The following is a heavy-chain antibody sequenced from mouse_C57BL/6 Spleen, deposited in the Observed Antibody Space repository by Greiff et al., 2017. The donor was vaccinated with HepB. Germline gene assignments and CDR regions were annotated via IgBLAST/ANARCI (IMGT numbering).Heavy chain of an antibody. CDR2: INPNYGTT. V-gene: IGHV1-39*01. D-gene: IGHD2-10*01. CDR1: GYSFTDYN. CDR3: ARSLLLESAMDY. Sequence: VQLQQSGPELVKPGASVKISCKASGYSFTDYNMNWVKQSNGKSLEWIGVINPNYGTTSYNQKFKDKATLTADKSSSTAYMQLSSLTSEDSAVYYCARSLLLESAMDYWGQGTSVTVSS. J-gene: IGHJ4*01.